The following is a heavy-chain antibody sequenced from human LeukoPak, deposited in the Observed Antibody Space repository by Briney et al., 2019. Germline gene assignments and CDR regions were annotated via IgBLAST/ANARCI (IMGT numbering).Heavy chain of an antibody. V-gene: IGHV3-74*01. CDR3: ARDPGVGSGYYKDDCFDS. J-gene: IGHJ3*02. CDR1: GFTFDRHW. CDR2: MNSDGIHT. D-gene: IGHD3-22*01. Sequence: GGSLRLSCAPSGFTFDRHWMHWVRQAPGKGLVWVSRMNSDGIHTTYADSAKGRFTISRDNAKNTLYLEMNSLRAEDTALCYCARDPGVGSGYYKDDCFDSWGQGTMVTVSS.